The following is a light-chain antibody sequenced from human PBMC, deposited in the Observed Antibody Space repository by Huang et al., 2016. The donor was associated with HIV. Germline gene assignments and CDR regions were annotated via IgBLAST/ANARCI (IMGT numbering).Light chain of an antibody. CDR3: QQSYSTPIT. Sequence: DIQMTQSPSSLSASVGDRVTITCRASQSSSNYLNLYQQKSGKAPKLLIYAASSLQSGVPSRFSGSGSGTDCSLTISSLQPEDFATYYCQQSYSTPITFGQGTRLEIK. CDR2: AAS. CDR1: QSSSNY. J-gene: IGKJ5*01. V-gene: IGKV1-39*01.